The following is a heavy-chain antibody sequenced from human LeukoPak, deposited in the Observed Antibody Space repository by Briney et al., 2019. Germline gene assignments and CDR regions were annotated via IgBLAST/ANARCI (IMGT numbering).Heavy chain of an antibody. Sequence: QAGGSLRLSCAASGFTFSSYWMHWVRQAPGKGLVWVSRINSDGSSTSYADSVKGRFTISRDNAKNTLYLQMNSLRAEDTAVYYCARRGTGYSSSWTAKIYGMDVWGQGTTVTVSS. CDR1: GFTFSSYW. V-gene: IGHV3-74*01. CDR3: ARRGTGYSSSWTAKIYGMDV. D-gene: IGHD6-13*01. J-gene: IGHJ6*02. CDR2: INSDGSST.